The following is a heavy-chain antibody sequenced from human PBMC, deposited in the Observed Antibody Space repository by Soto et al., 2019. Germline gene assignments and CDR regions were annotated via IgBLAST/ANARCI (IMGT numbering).Heavy chain of an antibody. D-gene: IGHD3-10*01. CDR1: GRSFSGYY. CDR3: ARGITMVRGVITNDY. V-gene: IGHV4-34*01. J-gene: IGHJ4*02. CDR2: INHSGST. Sequence: SETLSLTCAVYGRSFSGYYWSWIRQPPGKGLEWIGEINHSGSTNYNPSLKSRVTISVDTSKNQFSLKLSSVTAADTAVYYCARGITMVRGVITNDYWGQGTLVTVSS.